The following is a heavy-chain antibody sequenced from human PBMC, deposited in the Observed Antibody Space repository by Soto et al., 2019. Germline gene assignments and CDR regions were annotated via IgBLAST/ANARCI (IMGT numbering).Heavy chain of an antibody. J-gene: IGHJ6*02. V-gene: IGHV1-58*02. CDR1: GFDFGSFG. Sequence: SVKVSCKASGFDFGSFGIQFLRQTRGRGLEWIGWIVVASGRTNYARQFQGRVAFSRDMSSTTAYMDLYDLRSDDTAVYFCSADHPHTAIGWPVWGQGTTVTVSS. CDR2: IVVASGRT. CDR3: SADHPHTAIGWPV.